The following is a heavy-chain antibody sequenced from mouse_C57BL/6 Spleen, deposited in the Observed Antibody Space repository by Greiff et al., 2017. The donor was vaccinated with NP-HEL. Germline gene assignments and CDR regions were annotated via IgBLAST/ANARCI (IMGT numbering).Heavy chain of an antibody. J-gene: IGHJ2*01. D-gene: IGHD3-2*02. CDR2: INPSNGDT. CDR1: GYTFTSYW. V-gene: IGHV1-53*01. Sequence: QVQLQQPGTELVKPGASVKLSCKASGYTFTSYWMHWVKQRPGQGLEWIGNINPSNGDTNYNENLKNKATLTVDKSSSTAYMHLTLLTSAHSAVSCCERDSGYAYDDWGQGTTLTVST. CDR3: ERDSGYAYDD.